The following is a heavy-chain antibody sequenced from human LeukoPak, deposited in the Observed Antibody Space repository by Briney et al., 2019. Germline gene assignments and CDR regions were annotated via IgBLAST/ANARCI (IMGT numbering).Heavy chain of an antibody. CDR2: IYHSGST. Sequence: SETLSLTCTVSGGSISTSRYYWGWIRQPPGKGLEWIGEIYHSGSTNSNPSLKSRVTISLDKSKNHFSLNLSSVTAADSAMYYCARASHWNQLHYFDYWGQGTLVTVSS. V-gene: IGHV4-39*07. CDR1: GGSISTSRYY. J-gene: IGHJ4*02. CDR3: ARASHWNQLHYFDY. D-gene: IGHD1-1*01.